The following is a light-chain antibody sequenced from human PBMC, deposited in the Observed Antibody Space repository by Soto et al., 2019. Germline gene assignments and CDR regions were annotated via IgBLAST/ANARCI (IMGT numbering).Light chain of an antibody. CDR3: QHYNSYSEA. V-gene: IGKV1-5*03. CDR2: EAS. Sequence: DIRMTQSPSTLSASVGDRVTITCRAIQSVSSWLAWYQQKPGKAPKLLIYEASSLKSGVPSRFSGSGSGTEFTLTISSLQPDDFATYYCQHYNSYSEAFGQGTKVDIK. J-gene: IGKJ1*01. CDR1: QSVSSW.